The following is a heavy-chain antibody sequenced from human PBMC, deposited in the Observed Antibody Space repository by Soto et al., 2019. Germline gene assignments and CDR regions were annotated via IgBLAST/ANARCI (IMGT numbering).Heavy chain of an antibody. D-gene: IGHD2-21*02. CDR2: IYYSGRT. CDR3: ARQRTTVVTQAYFDH. J-gene: IGHJ4*02. CDR1: GESISSSSYY. Sequence: PSETLSLTCIVSGESISSSSYYWGWIRQPPGKGLEWIGSIYYSGRTYYNPSFKSRVTISIDTSKNQFSLKLSSVTATDTAVYYCARQRTTVVTQAYFDHWGQLALVTVPS. V-gene: IGHV4-39*01.